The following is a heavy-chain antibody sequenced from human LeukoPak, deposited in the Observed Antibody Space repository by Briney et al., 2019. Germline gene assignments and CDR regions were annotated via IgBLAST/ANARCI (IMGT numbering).Heavy chain of an antibody. D-gene: IGHD3-10*01. CDR1: GYTFTSYG. CDR2: ISAYNGNT. CDR3: ARSGPMVRGVMNYYYYTDV. J-gene: IGHJ6*03. V-gene: IGHV1-18*01. Sequence: ASVKVSCKASGYTFTSYGISWVRQAPGQGLEWMGWISAYNGNTNYAQKLQGRVTMTTDKSTSTAYMELSSLRSEDTAVYYCARSGPMVRGVMNYYYYTDVWGKGTTVTVSS.